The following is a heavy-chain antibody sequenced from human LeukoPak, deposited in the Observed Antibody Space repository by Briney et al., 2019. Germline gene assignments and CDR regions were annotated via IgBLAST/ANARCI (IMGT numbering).Heavy chain of an antibody. CDR2: IRGSGGNT. Sequence: PGGSLRLSCAASGFTFSSYAMSWVRQAPGKGLEWVSGIRGSGGNTYYADSVKGRFTISRDNSRNTLYLQMNSLRAEDTAVYYCAKGVTGTLNWGQGTLVTVSS. CDR1: GFTFSSYA. V-gene: IGHV3-23*01. CDR3: AKGVTGTLN. J-gene: IGHJ4*02. D-gene: IGHD1-7*01.